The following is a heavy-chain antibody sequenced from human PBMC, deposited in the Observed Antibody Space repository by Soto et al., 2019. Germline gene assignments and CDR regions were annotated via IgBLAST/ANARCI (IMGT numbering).Heavy chain of an antibody. CDR3: ARALYSSSEYYYYGMDV. CDR1: GFTFSSYS. Sequence: GGSLRLSCAASGFTFSSYSMNWVRQAPGKGLEWVSSISSSSSYIYYADSVKGRFTISRDNAKNSLYLQMNSLRAEDTAVYYCARALYSSSEYYYYGMDVWGQGTTVTVSS. J-gene: IGHJ6*02. CDR2: ISSSSSYI. D-gene: IGHD6-13*01. V-gene: IGHV3-21*01.